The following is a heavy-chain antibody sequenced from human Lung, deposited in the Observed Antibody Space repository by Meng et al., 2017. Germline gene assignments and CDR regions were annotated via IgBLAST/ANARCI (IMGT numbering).Heavy chain of an antibody. D-gene: IGHD4-11*01. V-gene: IGHV4-34*01. CDR1: GGSFSDYY. J-gene: IGHJ4*02. CDR3: ARGPTTMAHDFDY. CDR2: INHSGST. Sequence: QGQHQLWGDGVLKPSETLSLHCVVSGGSFSDYYGSWIRQPPGKGLEWIGEINHSGSTNYNPPLESRATISVDTSQNNLSLKLSSVTAADSAVYYCARGPTTMAHDFDYWGQGTLVTVSS.